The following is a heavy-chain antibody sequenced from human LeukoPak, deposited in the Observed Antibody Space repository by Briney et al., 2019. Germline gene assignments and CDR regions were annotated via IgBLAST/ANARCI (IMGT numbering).Heavy chain of an antibody. J-gene: IGHJ6*03. CDR2: IKYDGSST. D-gene: IGHD3-22*01. V-gene: IGHV3-74*01. CDR1: GFTFSSYW. CDR3: AKVHYYDSRYYYYYMDV. Sequence: GGSLRLSCAASGFTFSSYWMHWVRQAPGKGLVWVSRIKYDGSSTYYADSVKGRFTISRDNSKNTLYLQMNSLRAEDTAVYYCAKVHYYDSRYYYYYMDVWGKGTTVTVSS.